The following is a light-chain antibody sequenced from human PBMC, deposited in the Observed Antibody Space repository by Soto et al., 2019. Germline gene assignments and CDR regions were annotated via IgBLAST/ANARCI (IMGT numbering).Light chain of an antibody. J-gene: IGLJ3*02. V-gene: IGLV2-14*03. CDR1: SNDVGAFNY. CDR3: SSYTTSNTWV. Sequence: QSALTQPASVSGSPGQSITISCTGSSNDVGAFNYVSWYRHSPGEAPKVLIRGVSIRPSGVSIRFSASKSANTVSLTISGLQAEDEALYYCSSYTTSNTWVFGGGTKLTVL. CDR2: GVS.